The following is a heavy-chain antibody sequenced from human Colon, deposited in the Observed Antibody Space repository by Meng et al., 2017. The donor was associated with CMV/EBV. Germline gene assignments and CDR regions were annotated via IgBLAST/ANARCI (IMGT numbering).Heavy chain of an antibody. CDR3: ARLTLDSFIGWYPGFYFDY. V-gene: IGHV3-66*01. D-gene: IGHD6-19*01. J-gene: IGHJ4*02. CDR2: IDRWWKN. Sequence: AAGEGLQSILLIDRWWKNHYADVVKGRFTIYRHISKNTLSLQMNSLRAEDTAVYYCARLTLDSFIGWYPGFYFDYWGQGALVNVSS.